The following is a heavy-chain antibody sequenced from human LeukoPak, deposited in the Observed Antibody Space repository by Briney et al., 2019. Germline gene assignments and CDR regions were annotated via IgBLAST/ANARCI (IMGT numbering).Heavy chain of an antibody. V-gene: IGHV4-59*01. J-gene: IGHJ3*02. CDR3: ARGRSPYDSSAAFDI. CDR2: IYYSGST. D-gene: IGHD3-22*01. CDR1: GGSISTYY. Sequence: SETLSLTCTVSGGSISTYYWNWVRRPPGKGLEWIAYIYYSGSTNYNPSLKSRVTMSVDTSSDQYSLKLSSVTAADTAVYYCARGRSPYDSSAAFDIWGQGTMVTVSS.